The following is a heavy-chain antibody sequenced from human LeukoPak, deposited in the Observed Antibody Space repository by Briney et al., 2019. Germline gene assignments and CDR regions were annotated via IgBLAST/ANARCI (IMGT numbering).Heavy chain of an antibody. CDR2: IYPGDSDT. CDR1: GYSFTSYW. Sequence: GASLKISSKASGYSFTSYWIGWWRQMPGKNVEWMGIIYPGDSDTRYSPSFQGQVTISADKSINTAYLQWSSLKASDTAMYYCARSISSSSREVRWFDPWGQGTLVTVSS. CDR3: ARSISSSSREVRWFDP. J-gene: IGHJ5*02. V-gene: IGHV5-51*01. D-gene: IGHD6-6*01.